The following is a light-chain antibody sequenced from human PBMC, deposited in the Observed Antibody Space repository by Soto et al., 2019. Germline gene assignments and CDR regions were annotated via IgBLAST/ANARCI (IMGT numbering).Light chain of an antibody. J-gene: IGKJ1*01. V-gene: IGKV3-15*01. CDR1: QSVTSN. Sequence: EIVMTQSPATLSVSPARRVTLSCRHSQSVTSNLAWYQQKPGQAPRLLFYGSSTKATGIPARFSGSGPGTEFTLTISSLQSEDFAVYYCQQYDNWPRTFGQGTKVDIK. CDR3: QQYDNWPRT. CDR2: GSS.